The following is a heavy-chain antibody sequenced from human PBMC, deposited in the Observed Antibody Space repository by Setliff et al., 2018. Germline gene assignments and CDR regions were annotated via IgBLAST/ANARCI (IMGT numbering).Heavy chain of an antibody. J-gene: IGHJ4*02. CDR2: IYVTEST. V-gene: IGHV4-4*07. D-gene: IGHD3-10*01. Sequence: PSETLSLTCTVSGDSISNYYWNWIRQPAGKGLEWIGRIYVTESTKYNPSLKSRVTLSIDTSMNQFSLKLSSVTAADAALYYCAASRAYTGAVEEWFLPKTFDFWGQGSPVTVSS. CDR1: GDSISNYY. CDR3: AASRAYTGAVEEWFLPKTFDF.